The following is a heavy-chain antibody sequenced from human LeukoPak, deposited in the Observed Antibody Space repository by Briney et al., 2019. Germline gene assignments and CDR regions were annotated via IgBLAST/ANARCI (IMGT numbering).Heavy chain of an antibody. D-gene: IGHD2-15*01. J-gene: IGHJ5*02. CDR1: GGSISSSAYH. V-gene: IGHV4-39*01. CDR2: INYGGNT. CDR3: ARLWSTSCKGGSCPHQPNH. Sequence: SETLSLTCTVSGGSISSSAYHWGWIRQPPGKGLEWIGTINYGGNTYYNLSLKSRVIIFLDTSKNQFSLKLSSVTAADTAVYYCARLWSTSCKGGSCPHQPNHWGQGTRVTVPS.